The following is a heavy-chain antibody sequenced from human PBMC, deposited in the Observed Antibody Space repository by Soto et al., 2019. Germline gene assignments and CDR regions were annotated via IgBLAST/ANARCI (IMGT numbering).Heavy chain of an antibody. Sequence: AETLSLTCTVSGVSLSFSYWSWFRQPPGKGLEWIGYIFHSGSTNYNPSLKSRVTISVDTSKNQFSLKLSSVTAADTAVYYCARGSSSSRGSIDYWGQGTLVTVSS. J-gene: IGHJ4*02. V-gene: IGHV4-59*12. CDR2: IFHSGST. CDR3: ARGSSSSRGSIDY. CDR1: GVSLSFSY. D-gene: IGHD6-13*01.